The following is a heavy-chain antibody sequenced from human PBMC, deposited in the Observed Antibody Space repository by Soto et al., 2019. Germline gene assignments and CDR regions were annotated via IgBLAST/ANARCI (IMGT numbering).Heavy chain of an antibody. CDR2: ISSSSNTI. J-gene: IGHJ6*02. V-gene: IGHV3-48*01. Sequence: EVQLVESGGGLVQPGGSLRLSCAASGFTFSSYSMNWVRQAPGKGLEWVSYISSSSNTIYYADSVKGRFTISRDTAKNSRYLKMIGLRGDDDAVYYCPGDFASDMAWLVGGGVYWYYCYGMAVWGQGTMVTVSS. CDR3: PGDFASDMAWLVGGGVYWYYCYGMAV. CDR1: GFTFSSYS. D-gene: IGHD6-19*01.